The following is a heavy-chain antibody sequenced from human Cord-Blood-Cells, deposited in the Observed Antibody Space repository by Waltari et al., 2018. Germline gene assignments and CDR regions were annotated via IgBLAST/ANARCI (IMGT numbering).Heavy chain of an antibody. D-gene: IGHD3-22*01. CDR2: IYYSGSP. CDR3: ASTAPYYYDSSGYYYFDY. J-gene: IGHJ4*02. V-gene: IGHV4-39*01. CDR1: GGSISSSSYY. Sequence: QLQLQESGPGLVKPSETLSLTCTVSGGSISSSSYYWGWIRQPPGKGLEWIGSIYYSGSPYYNPSLKRRVTISVDTSKNQFSLKLSSVTAADTAVYYCASTAPYYYDSSGYYYFDYWGQGTLVTVSS.